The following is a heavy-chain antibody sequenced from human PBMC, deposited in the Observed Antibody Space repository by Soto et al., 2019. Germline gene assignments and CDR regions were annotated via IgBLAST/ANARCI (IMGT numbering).Heavy chain of an antibody. D-gene: IGHD3-9*01. CDR1: GFTFSSYA. CDR2: ISGSGGST. J-gene: IGHJ5*02. Sequence: GGSLRLSCAASGFTFSSYAMSWVRQAPGKGLEWVSAISGSGGSTYYADSVKGRFTISRDNSKNTLYLQMNSLRAEDTAVYYCAKDWYYDILTGYSWFDPWGQGTLVTVSS. CDR3: AKDWYYDILTGYSWFDP. V-gene: IGHV3-23*01.